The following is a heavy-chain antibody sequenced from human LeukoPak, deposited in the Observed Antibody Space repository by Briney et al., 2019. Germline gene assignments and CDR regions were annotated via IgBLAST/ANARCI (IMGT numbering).Heavy chain of an antibody. Sequence: PGKSLRLSCSASEFSFSDFGMQWVRQAPGKGLEWVAVIWYDGSDKYYADSVKGRFTISRDNSRSILYLEMDSLRIEDTALYYCAGGPRMDVWGQGTTVTVSS. CDR3: AGGPRMDV. CDR2: IWYDGSDK. CDR1: EFSFSDFG. V-gene: IGHV3-33*03. D-gene: IGHD3-16*01. J-gene: IGHJ6*02.